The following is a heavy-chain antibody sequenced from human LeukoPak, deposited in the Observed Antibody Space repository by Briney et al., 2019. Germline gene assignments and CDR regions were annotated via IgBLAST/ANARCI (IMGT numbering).Heavy chain of an antibody. J-gene: IGHJ4*02. Sequence: GGSLRLSCAASGFTVSSNYMSWVRQAPGKGLEWVSVIYSGGSTYYADSVKGRLTISRDNSKNTLYLQMNSLRAEDTAVYYCARGHEITMIVVVSDYWGQGTLVTVSS. D-gene: IGHD3-22*01. V-gene: IGHV3-66*01. CDR2: IYSGGST. CDR1: GFTVSSNY. CDR3: ARGHEITMIVVVSDY.